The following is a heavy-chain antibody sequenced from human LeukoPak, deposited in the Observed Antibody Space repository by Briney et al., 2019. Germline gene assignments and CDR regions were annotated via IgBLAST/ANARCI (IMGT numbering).Heavy chain of an antibody. CDR3: ARASGWSLSFDY. V-gene: IGHV4-59*01. CDR1: GGSISSYY. D-gene: IGHD6-19*01. CDR2: IYYSGST. Sequence: SETLSLTCTVSGGSISSYYWSWIRQPLGKGLEWIGYIYYSGSTNYNPSLKSRVTISVDTSKNQFSLKLSSVTAADTAVYYCARASGWSLSFDYWGQGTLVTVSS. J-gene: IGHJ4*02.